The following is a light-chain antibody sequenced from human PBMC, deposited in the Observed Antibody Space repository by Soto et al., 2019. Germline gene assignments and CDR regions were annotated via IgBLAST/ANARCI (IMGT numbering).Light chain of an antibody. CDR2: AAS. Sequence: DIQMTQSPSSLSASVGDRVTITCRASQSISSYLNWYQQKPGRAPILLIYAASSLQSGVPSRFSGSGSGTDFTLTISGLQREDFSTYYCQQSLSTTWTFGQGTKVDIK. V-gene: IGKV1-39*01. CDR1: QSISSY. CDR3: QQSLSTTWT. J-gene: IGKJ1*01.